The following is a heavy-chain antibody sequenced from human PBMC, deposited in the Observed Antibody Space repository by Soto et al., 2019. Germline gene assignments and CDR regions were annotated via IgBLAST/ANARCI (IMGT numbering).Heavy chain of an antibody. CDR1: GFIFTNYA. CDR3: VREGRGSFDF. J-gene: IGHJ3*01. Sequence: EVQVSESGGGLVRPGGSLRLSCAASGFIFTNYAMNWVRQAPGKGLEWVSVIGGRGNSAYYADSVQGRFTISRDNSKNTLSRQMSSMTADDTAIYYCVREGRGSFDFWGPGTMVTVSS. CDR2: IGGRGNSA. D-gene: IGHD5-12*01. V-gene: IGHV3-23*01.